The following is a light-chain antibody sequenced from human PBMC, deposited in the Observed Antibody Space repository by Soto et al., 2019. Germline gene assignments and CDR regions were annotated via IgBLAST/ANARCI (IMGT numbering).Light chain of an antibody. CDR2: EVS. CDR3: SSFSRSTTLDYV. Sequence: QSLLTQPASVSGSPGQSITISCTGTSSDVGGYTYVSWYQRYPGKAPQLIIYEVSNRPSGVSNRFSGSKSGNTASLTISGLQAEDEADYYCSSFSRSTTLDYVFGTGTKLTVL. CDR1: SSDVGGYTY. V-gene: IGLV2-14*01. J-gene: IGLJ1*01.